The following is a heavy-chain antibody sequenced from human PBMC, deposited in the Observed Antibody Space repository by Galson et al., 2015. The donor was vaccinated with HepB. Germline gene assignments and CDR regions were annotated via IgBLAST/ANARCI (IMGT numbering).Heavy chain of an antibody. CDR2: ISSRSSTI. V-gene: IGHV3-48*02. CDR3: ARDPDSSRYYFDS. D-gene: IGHD6-6*01. J-gene: IGHJ4*02. Sequence: SLRLSCAASGSSLSRYSMNWVRQAPGKGLEWVSYISSRSSTIYYADSVKGRFTIFRDNAKNSLYLQMNSLRDEDTAVYYCARDPDSSRYYFDSWGQGTLVTVSS. CDR1: GSSLSRYS.